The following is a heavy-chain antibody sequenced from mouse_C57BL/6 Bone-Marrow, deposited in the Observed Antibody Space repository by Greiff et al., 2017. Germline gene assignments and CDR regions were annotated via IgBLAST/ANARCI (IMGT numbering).Heavy chain of an antibody. J-gene: IGHJ1*03. Sequence: EVMLVESGGDLVKPGGSLKLSCAASGFTFSSYGMSWVRQTPDKRLEWVATISSGGSYTYYPDSVKGRFTISRDNAKNTLYLQMSSLKSADTAMYYCARHKSCYWYFDVWGTGTTVTVSS. V-gene: IGHV5-6*01. CDR2: ISSGGSYT. D-gene: IGHD1-3*01. CDR1: GFTFSSYG. CDR3: ARHKSCYWYFDV.